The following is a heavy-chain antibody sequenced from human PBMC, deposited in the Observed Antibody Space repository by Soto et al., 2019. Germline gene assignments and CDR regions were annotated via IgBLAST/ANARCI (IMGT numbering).Heavy chain of an antibody. Sequence: VQLVQSGAEVRKPGSSVKVSCQVSGVTFSTSTITWVRQAPGQGLEWMGSIIPILGTAKSTQKFQGRVTITADESAGVAYMELSSLTSEDTAVYYCARAGFVSGWNEFSGMEVWGQGTTVTFSS. V-gene: IGHV1-69*11. J-gene: IGHJ6*02. D-gene: IGHD6-19*01. CDR2: IIPILGTA. CDR1: GVTFSTST. CDR3: ARAGFVSGWNEFSGMEV.